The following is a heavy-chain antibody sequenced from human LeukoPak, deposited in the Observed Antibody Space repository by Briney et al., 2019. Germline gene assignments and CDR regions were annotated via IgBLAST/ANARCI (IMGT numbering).Heavy chain of an antibody. J-gene: IGHJ4*02. CDR2: ISGSSGST. D-gene: IGHD3-9*01. CDR1: GFTFSSYA. CDR3: AKNPRYFDWLLLPADFDY. V-gene: IGHV3-23*01. Sequence: PGGSLRLPCAASGFTFSSYAMSWVRQAPGKGLEWVSAISGSSGSTYYADSVKGRFTISRDNSKNTLYLQMNSLRAEDTAVYYCAKNPRYFDWLLLPADFDYWGQGTLVTVSS.